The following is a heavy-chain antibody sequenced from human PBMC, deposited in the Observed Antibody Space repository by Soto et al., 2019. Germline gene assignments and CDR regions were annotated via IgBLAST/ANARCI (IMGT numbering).Heavy chain of an antibody. CDR2: ITGNGVNT. D-gene: IGHD2-15*01. Sequence: PGGSLRLSCAASGFTFSNYVMNWVRQAPGKGLEWVSIITGNGVNTNYADSVKGRFTISRDNSKNTLYLQMNSLRAEDTAIYYCARPLPIVGSRPYYGLDVWGQGTTVTVSS. CDR1: GFTFSNYV. J-gene: IGHJ6*02. V-gene: IGHV3-23*01. CDR3: ARPLPIVGSRPYYGLDV.